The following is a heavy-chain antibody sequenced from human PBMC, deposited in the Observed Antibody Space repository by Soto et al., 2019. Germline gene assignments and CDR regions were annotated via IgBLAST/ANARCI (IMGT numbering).Heavy chain of an antibody. Sequence: SETLSLTCAVYGGSFSGYYRTWIRQPPGTGLEWIGEINHSGSTNYNPSLKSRVTISADTSNNQFSLRLNSVTAADTAVYYCARQHYYDSSGYYTWNWGQGTLVTVSS. D-gene: IGHD3-22*01. CDR1: GGSFSGYY. V-gene: IGHV4-34*01. CDR2: INHSGST. J-gene: IGHJ1*01. CDR3: ARQHYYDSSGYYTWN.